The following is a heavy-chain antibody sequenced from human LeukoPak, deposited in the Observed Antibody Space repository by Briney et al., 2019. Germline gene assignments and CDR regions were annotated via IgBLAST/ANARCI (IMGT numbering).Heavy chain of an antibody. Sequence: PSETLSLTCTVSDGSISSYYWNWIRQPPGKGLEWIGYIYYSGSTNYNPSLKSRVTISVDTSKNQFSLKLTSVTAADTAVYYCARAQRRALGSIDYFDYWGQGTLVTVSS. V-gene: IGHV4-59*12. CDR2: IYYSGST. J-gene: IGHJ4*02. CDR3: ARAQRRALGSIDYFDY. D-gene: IGHD1-26*01. CDR1: DGSISSYY.